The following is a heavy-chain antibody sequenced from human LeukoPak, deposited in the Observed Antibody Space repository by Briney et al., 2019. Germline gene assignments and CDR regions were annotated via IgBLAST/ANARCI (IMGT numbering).Heavy chain of an antibody. CDR3: ARNIVVVPAAITSEYYYYYMDV. CDR1: GFTFSNYW. J-gene: IGHJ6*03. Sequence: GGSLRLSCAAAGFTFSNYWMHWVPQAPGKGLVWVAAIKTDGSDMQYADSVKGRFTISRDNAKNSLYLQMNSLRAEDTALYYCARNIVVVPAAITSEYYYYYMDVWGKGTTVTVSS. CDR2: IKTDGSDM. D-gene: IGHD2-2*01. V-gene: IGHV3-74*03.